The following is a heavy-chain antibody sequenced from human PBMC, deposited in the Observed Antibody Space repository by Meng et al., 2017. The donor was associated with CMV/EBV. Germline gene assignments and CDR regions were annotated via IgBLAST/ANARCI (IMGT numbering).Heavy chain of an antibody. J-gene: IGHJ5*02. D-gene: IGHD6-13*01. Sequence: GESLKISCAASGFTFSGSAMHWVRQASGKGLEWVGRIISKANSYATAYAASVKGRFTISRDDSKNTAYLQMNSLKTEDTAVYYCTSRYFSSSWYWFDPWGQGTLVTVSS. V-gene: IGHV3-73*01. CDR2: IISKANSYAT. CDR3: TSRYFSSSWYWFDP. CDR1: GFTFSGSA.